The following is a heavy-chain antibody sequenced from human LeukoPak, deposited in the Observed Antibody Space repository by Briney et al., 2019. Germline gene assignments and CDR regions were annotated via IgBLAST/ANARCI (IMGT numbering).Heavy chain of an antibody. V-gene: IGHV1-2*02. CDR2: INPNSGGT. D-gene: IGHD4-17*01. CDR1: GYTFTGYY. J-gene: IGHJ4*02. Sequence: ASVKVSCKASGYTFTGYYMHWVRQAPGQGLEWMGWINPNSGGTNYAQKFQGRVTMTRDTSISTAYMEQSRLRSDDTAVYYCARVFSGDYLLDYWGQGTLVTVSS. CDR3: ARVFSGDYLLDY.